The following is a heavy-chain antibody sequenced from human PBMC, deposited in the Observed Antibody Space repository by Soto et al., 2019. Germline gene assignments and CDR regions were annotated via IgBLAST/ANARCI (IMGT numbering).Heavy chain of an antibody. Sequence: GGSLRLSCAGSGFTFSRYSMNWVRQAPGKGLEWVASIGTRGDIYYAESVKGRLTISRDNAKNSLSLEMDSLRVEDTGVYYCAREDTAWPLVQYLEIWGQGTMVAVSS. CDR2: IGTRGDI. D-gene: IGHD1-1*01. CDR1: GFTFSRYS. J-gene: IGHJ4*03. V-gene: IGHV3-21*01. CDR3: AREDTAWPLVQYLEI.